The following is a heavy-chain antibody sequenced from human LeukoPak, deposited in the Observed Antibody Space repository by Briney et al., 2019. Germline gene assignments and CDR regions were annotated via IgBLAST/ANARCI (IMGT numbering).Heavy chain of an antibody. Sequence: GASVKVSCKASGYTFTSYYMHWVRQAPGQGLEWMGIINPSGGSTSYAQKFQGRVTMTRDTSTSTVYMELSSLRSEDTTVYYCAREPSSYGMDVWGQGTTVTVSS. CDR1: GYTFTSYY. V-gene: IGHV1-46*01. D-gene: IGHD6-6*01. CDR3: AREPSSYGMDV. J-gene: IGHJ6*02. CDR2: INPSGGST.